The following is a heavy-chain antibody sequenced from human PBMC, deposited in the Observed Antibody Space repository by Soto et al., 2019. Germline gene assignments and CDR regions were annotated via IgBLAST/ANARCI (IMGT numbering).Heavy chain of an antibody. D-gene: IGHD2-15*01. V-gene: IGHV1-2*04. CDR3: ARGSMVYCSGGSCYSFLAFDI. CDR1: GYTFTGYY. CDR2: INPNSGGT. J-gene: IGHJ3*02. Sequence: AASVKVSCKASGYTFTGYYMHWVRQAPGQGLEWMGWINPNSGGTNYAQKFQGWVTMTRDTSISTAYMELSRLRSDDTAVYYCARGSMVYCSGGSCYSFLAFDIWGQGTMVTVSS.